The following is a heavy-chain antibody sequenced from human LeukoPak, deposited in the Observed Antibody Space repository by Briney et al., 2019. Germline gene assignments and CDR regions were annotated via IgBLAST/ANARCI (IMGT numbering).Heavy chain of an antibody. D-gene: IGHD3-22*01. V-gene: IGHV4-59*01. Sequence: SETLSLTCTVSGGSISTYYWSWIRQPPGKGLEWVGYIYYSGSTNYNPSLKSRVTISVDTSKNQFSLKLSSVTAADTAVYYCASTRIEYYYGSSGHFDYWGQGTLVTVSS. J-gene: IGHJ4*02. CDR3: ASTRIEYYYGSSGHFDY. CDR1: GGSISTYY. CDR2: IYYSGST.